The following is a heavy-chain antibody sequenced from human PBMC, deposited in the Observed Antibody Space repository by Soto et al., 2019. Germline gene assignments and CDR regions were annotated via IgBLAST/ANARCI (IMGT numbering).Heavy chain of an antibody. CDR1: GYTFTSYG. CDR3: ARDDYGDYGDAFDI. CDR2: ISAYNGNT. D-gene: IGHD4-17*01. V-gene: IGHV1-18*01. Sequence: VKVSCKASGYTFTSYGISWVRQAPGQGLEWMGWISAYNGNTNYAQKLQGRVTMTTDTSTSTAYMELRSLRSDDTAVYYCARDDYGDYGDAFDIWGQGTMVTVSS. J-gene: IGHJ3*02.